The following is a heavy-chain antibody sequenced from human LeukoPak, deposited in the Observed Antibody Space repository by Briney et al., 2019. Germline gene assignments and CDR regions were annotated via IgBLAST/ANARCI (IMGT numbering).Heavy chain of an antibody. CDR2: ISYDGSNK. V-gene: IGHV3-30-3*01. J-gene: IGHJ4*02. Sequence: GGSLRLSCAASGFTFSSYAMHWVRQAPGKGLEWVAVISYDGSNKYYADSVKGRFTISRDNSKNTLYLQMNSLRAEDTAVYYCARVWERSGYHYFDQWGQGTLATVSA. CDR3: ARVWERSGYHYFDQ. D-gene: IGHD3-22*01. CDR1: GFTFSSYA.